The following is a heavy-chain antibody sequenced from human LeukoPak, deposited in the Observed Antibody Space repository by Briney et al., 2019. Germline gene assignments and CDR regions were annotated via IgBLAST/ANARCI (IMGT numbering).Heavy chain of an antibody. Sequence: SETLSLTCTVSGGSINNYYWSWIRQPPGKGLEWIGYIYYSGTTNFNPSLKSRVTISVDTSMNQFSLRLSSVTAADTAVYYCARGEVVVVVAAYYYYYGMDVWGQGTTVTVSS. CDR1: GGSINNYY. J-gene: IGHJ6*02. V-gene: IGHV4-59*01. CDR2: IYYSGTT. CDR3: ARGEVVVVVAAYYYYYGMDV. D-gene: IGHD2-15*01.